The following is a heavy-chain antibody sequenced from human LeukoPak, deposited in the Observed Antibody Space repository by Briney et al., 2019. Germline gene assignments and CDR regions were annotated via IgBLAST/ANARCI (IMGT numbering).Heavy chain of an antibody. CDR2: INHSGST. CDR1: GGSFSGYF. V-gene: IGHV4-34*01. CDR3: ARGLRNSGWYFDY. J-gene: IGHJ4*02. D-gene: IGHD6-19*01. Sequence: PSETLSLTCAVYGGSFSGYFWSWIRQPSGKGLEWIGEINHSGSTNYNSSLKSRVTISVDTSKNQFSLKLSSVTAADTAVYYCARGLRNSGWYFDYWGQGTLDTVSS.